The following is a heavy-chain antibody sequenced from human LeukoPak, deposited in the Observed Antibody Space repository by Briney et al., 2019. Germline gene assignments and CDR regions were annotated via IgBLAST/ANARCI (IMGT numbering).Heavy chain of an antibody. D-gene: IGHD5-24*01. Sequence: ETLSLTCTVSGGSISRYYWSWIRQPPGKGLEWIGYIYYSGSTNYNPSLKSRVTISVDTSKNQFSLRLSSVTAADTAFYYCARTPDVTRWLQPFDYWGQGILVTVSS. J-gene: IGHJ4*02. CDR2: IYYSGST. CDR1: GGSISRYY. CDR3: ARTPDVTRWLQPFDY. V-gene: IGHV4-59*01.